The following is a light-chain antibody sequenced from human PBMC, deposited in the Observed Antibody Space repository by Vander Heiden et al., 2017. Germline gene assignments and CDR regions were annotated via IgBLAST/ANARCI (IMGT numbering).Light chain of an antibody. V-gene: IGLV1-51*01. CDR3: GTWDSSLSAELV. J-gene: IGLJ3*02. CDR2: DNN. Sequence: QPVLTQPPSVSAAPGQKVTISCSGSSSNIGNNYVSWYQQLPGTAPKLLIYDNNKRPSGIPDRFSGSKSGTSATLGITGLQTGDEADYYCGTWDSSLSAELVFGGGTKLTGL. CDR1: SSNIGNNY.